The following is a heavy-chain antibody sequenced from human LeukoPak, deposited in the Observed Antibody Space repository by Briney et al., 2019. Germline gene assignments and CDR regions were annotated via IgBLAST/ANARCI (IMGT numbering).Heavy chain of an antibody. CDR2: IKNGGSEK. CDR3: TRDSGLTGYDLLDY. J-gene: IGHJ4*02. Sequence: AGGSLRLSCAASGFTFSTYWITWVRQAPGKGLEWVANIKNGGSEKNYVDSVKGRFTISRDNAENSLFLQMNSLRVEDTAIYYCTRDSGLTGYDLLDYWGQGTLVTVCS. D-gene: IGHD5-12*01. CDR1: GFTFSTYW. V-gene: IGHV3-7*01.